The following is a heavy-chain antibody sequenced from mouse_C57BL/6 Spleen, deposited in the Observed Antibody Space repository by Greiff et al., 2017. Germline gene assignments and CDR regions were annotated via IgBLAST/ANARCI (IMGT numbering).Heavy chain of an antibody. J-gene: IGHJ2*01. V-gene: IGHV5-17*01. CDR2: ISSGSSTI. D-gene: IGHD2-3*01. Sequence: EVKVEESGGGLVKPGGSLKLSCAASGFTFSDYGMHWVRQAPEKGLEWVAYISSGSSTIYYAETVKGRFTISRDNAKNTLFLQMTSLRSEDTAMYYCARNDYFDYWGQGTTLTVSS. CDR1: GFTFSDYG. CDR3: ARNDYFDY.